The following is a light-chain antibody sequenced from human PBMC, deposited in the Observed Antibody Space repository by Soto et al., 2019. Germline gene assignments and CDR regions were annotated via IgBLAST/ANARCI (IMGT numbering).Light chain of an antibody. CDR3: QQYGSSPA. Sequence: EIVLTQSPGTLSLSPGERATLSCRASQSVSRSYLAWYQQKPGQAPRLLIYCASSRATGIPDRFSGSGSETDFNLTISSVEPEDFAVYYCQQYGSSPAFGEGTKVEIK. CDR2: CAS. CDR1: QSVSRSY. J-gene: IGKJ1*01. V-gene: IGKV3-20*01.